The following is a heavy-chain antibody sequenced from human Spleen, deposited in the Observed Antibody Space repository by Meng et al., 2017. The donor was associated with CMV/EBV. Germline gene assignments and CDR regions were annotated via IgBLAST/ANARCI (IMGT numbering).Heavy chain of an antibody. V-gene: IGHV3-9*01. CDR3: ARAGLGYCSVTSCYNDD. CDR2: ISWNGNNM. J-gene: IGHJ4*02. CDR1: GFPFDDKA. D-gene: IGHD2-2*02. Sequence: SLKISCAASGFPFDDKAMHWVRQAPGKGLEWVSSISWNGNNMAYADSVKGRFTISRDNAKNSLFLQMSSLRVEDTAMYYCARAGLGYCSVTSCYNDDWGQGTLVTVSS.